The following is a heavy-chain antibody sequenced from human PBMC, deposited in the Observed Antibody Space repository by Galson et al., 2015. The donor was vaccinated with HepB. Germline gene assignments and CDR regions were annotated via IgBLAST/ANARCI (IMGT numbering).Heavy chain of an antibody. Sequence: SVKVSCKASGYTFTGYYMHWVRQAPGQGLEWMGWINPNSGGTNYAQKFQGRVTMTRDTSISTAYMELSRLRSDDTAVYYCARLYCSSTSCYLDYWGQGTLVTVSS. V-gene: IGHV1-2*02. D-gene: IGHD2-2*01. CDR1: GYTFTGYY. J-gene: IGHJ4*02. CDR2: INPNSGGT. CDR3: ARLYCSSTSCYLDY.